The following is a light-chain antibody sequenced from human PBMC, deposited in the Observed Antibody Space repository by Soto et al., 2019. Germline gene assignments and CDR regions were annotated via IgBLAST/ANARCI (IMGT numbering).Light chain of an antibody. J-gene: IGKJ4*01. CDR3: QQRSNWPLT. Sequence: EIVLTQSPATLSLSPGERATLSCRASQSVTSYLAWYQQKPGQAPRLLIYDVSNRATGIPARFSGSGSGTDFTLTISSLEPEDFAVYYCQQRSNWPLTFGGGTKVEIK. CDR1: QSVTSY. CDR2: DVS. V-gene: IGKV3-11*01.